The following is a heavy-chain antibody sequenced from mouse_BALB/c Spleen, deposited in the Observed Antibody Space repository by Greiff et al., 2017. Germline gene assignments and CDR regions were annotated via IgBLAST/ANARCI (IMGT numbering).Heavy chain of an antibody. Sequence: VQLKESGGGLVQPGGSRKLSCAASGFTFSSFGMHWVRQAPEKGLEWVAYISSGSSTIYYADTVKGRFTISRDNPKNTLFLQMTSLRSEDTAMYYCASHYYDAMDYWGQGTSVTVSS. J-gene: IGHJ4*01. V-gene: IGHV5-17*02. CDR3: ASHYYDAMDY. D-gene: IGHD1-2*01. CDR2: ISSGSSTI. CDR1: GFTFSSFG.